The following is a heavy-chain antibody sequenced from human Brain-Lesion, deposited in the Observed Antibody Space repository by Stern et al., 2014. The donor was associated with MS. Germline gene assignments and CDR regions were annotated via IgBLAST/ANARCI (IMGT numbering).Heavy chain of an antibody. CDR1: GYTLTDLS. J-gene: IGHJ4*02. V-gene: IGHV1-24*01. CDR2: FDPEDGET. D-gene: IGHD1-26*01. Sequence: QVQLVQSGAEVKKPGASVKVSCKVSGYTLTDLSMHWVRQAPRTGLEWMGGFDPEDGETVYAQKFQGRVTMTEDTSTDTAYMELSSLRSEDTAVYYCATLSPGAGGNYYRHFDYWGQGTLVTVSS. CDR3: ATLSPGAGGNYYRHFDY.